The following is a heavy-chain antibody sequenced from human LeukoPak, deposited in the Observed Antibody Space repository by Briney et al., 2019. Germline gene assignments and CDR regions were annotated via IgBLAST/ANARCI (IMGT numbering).Heavy chain of an antibody. V-gene: IGHV3-30*18. D-gene: IGHD2-21*02. CDR2: ISYDGSNK. Sequence: PGGSLRLSCAASGFTFSSYGMHWVRQAPGKGLEWVAVISYDGSNKYYADSVKGRFTISRDNSKNTLYLQMNSLRAEDTAVYYCAKDHCGGDCYVFDYWGQGTLVTVPS. CDR1: GFTFSSYG. CDR3: AKDHCGGDCYVFDY. J-gene: IGHJ4*02.